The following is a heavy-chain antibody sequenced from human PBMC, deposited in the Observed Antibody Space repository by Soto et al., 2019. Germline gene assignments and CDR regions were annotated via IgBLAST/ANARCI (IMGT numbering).Heavy chain of an antibody. CDR2: IYYSGST. V-gene: IGHV4-59*01. CDR3: ARVILTGYYDAFDI. Sequence: SETLSLTCTVSGGSISSYYWSWIRQPPGKGLEWIGYIYYSGSTNYNPSLKSRVTIPVDTSKNQFSLKLSSVTAADTAVYYCARVILTGYYDAFDIWGQGTMVTV. CDR1: GGSISSYY. J-gene: IGHJ3*02. D-gene: IGHD3-9*01.